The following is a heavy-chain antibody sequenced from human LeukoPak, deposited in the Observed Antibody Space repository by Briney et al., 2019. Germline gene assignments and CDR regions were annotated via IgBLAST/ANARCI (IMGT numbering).Heavy chain of an antibody. CDR1: GGSISSYY. CDR3: ARHHNNNVVYYYYMDV. J-gene: IGHJ6*03. D-gene: IGHD1/OR15-1a*01. Sequence: SETLSLTCTVSGGSISSYYWSWIRQPPGKGLEWIGYIYTSGSTNYNPSLKSRVTISVDTSKNKFSLKLSSVTAADTAVYYCARHHNNNVVYYYYMDVWGKGTTVTVSS. CDR2: IYTSGST. V-gene: IGHV4-4*09.